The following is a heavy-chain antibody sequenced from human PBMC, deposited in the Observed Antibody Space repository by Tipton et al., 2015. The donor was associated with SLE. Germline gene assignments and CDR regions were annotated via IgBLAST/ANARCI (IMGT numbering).Heavy chain of an antibody. CDR2: ISSSSSTI. CDR1: GFTFSDYY. Sequence: SLRLSCAASGFTFSDYYMSWIRQAPGKGLEWVSYISSSSSTIYYADSVKGRFTISRDNAKNSLYLQMNSLRAEDTAVYYCARREFEQWLVHWGQGTLVTVSS. V-gene: IGHV3-11*01. CDR3: ARREFEQWLVH. J-gene: IGHJ4*02. D-gene: IGHD6-19*01.